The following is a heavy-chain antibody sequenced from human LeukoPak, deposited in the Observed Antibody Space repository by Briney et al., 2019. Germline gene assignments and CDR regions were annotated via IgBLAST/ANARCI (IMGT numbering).Heavy chain of an antibody. CDR1: GGSISSYY. D-gene: IGHD3-10*01. CDR2: IYYSGST. J-gene: IGHJ4*02. Sequence: PSETLSLTCTVSGGSISSYYWSWIRQPPGKGLEWIGYIYYSGSTNYNPSLKSRVTISVDTSKNQFSLKLSSVTAADTAVYYCARAILRRHYGGTPHFDYWGQGTLVTVSS. CDR3: ARAILRRHYGGTPHFDY. V-gene: IGHV4-59*01.